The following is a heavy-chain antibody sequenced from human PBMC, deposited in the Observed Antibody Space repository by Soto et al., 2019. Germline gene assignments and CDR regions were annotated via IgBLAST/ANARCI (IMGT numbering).Heavy chain of an antibody. V-gene: IGHV4-61*01. CDR1: GGSVGSAIYY. CDR3: ARWHYYDSSGYRSFDY. CDR2: VYYSGTT. D-gene: IGHD3-22*01. J-gene: IGHJ4*02. Sequence: SETLSLTCTVSGGSVGSAIYYWTWIRQPPGKGLEWIGYVYYSGTTKSNPSLKSRVIISLDTSKNQFSLKLSSVTAADTAVYYCARWHYYDSSGYRSFDYWGQGTPVTVSS.